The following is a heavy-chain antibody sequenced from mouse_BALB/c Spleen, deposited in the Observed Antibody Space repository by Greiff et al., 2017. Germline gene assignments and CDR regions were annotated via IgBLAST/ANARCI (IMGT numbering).Heavy chain of an antibody. Sequence: EVMLVESGGGLVQPGGSLKLSCAASGFTFSSYTMSWVRQTPEKRLEWVAYISNGGGSTYYPDTVKGRFTISRDNAKNTLYLQMSSLKSEDTAMYYCVRLDYWGQGTSVTVSS. CDR1: GFTFSSYT. CDR2: ISNGGGST. V-gene: IGHV5-12-2*01. CDR3: VRLDY. J-gene: IGHJ4*01.